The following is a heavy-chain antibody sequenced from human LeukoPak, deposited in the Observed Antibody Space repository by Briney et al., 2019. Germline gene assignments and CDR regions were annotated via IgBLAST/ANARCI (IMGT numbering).Heavy chain of an antibody. D-gene: IGHD5-18*01. J-gene: IGHJ4*02. CDR3: ARGSGVQVWSSLDY. CDR2: IKQDGSEK. Sequence: WGSLTLSCAASGFTFSSYWMSWVRQAPGKGLEWVANIKQDGSEKYYVDSVKGRFTISRDNAKNSLHLQMNSLRAEDTAVYYCARGSGVQVWSSLDYWGQGTLVTVPS. CDR1: GFTFSSYW. V-gene: IGHV3-7*02.